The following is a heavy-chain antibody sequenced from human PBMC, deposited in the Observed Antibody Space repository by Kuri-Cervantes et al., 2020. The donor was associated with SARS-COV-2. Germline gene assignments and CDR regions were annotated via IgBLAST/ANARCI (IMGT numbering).Heavy chain of an antibody. Sequence: GESLKISCAASGFTFSDYYMSWIRQAPGKGLEWVSYISSSGSTIYYADSVKGRFTISRDNAKNSLYLQMNSLRAEDTAVYYCARDLLRGTIGVAFDIWGQGTMVTVSS. CDR2: ISSSGSTI. V-gene: IGHV3-11*01. CDR1: GFTFSDYY. J-gene: IGHJ3*02. D-gene: IGHD3-3*01. CDR3: ARDLLRGTIGVAFDI.